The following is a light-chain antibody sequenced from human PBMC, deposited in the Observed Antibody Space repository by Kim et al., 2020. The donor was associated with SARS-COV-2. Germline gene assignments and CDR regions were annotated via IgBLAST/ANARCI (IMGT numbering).Light chain of an antibody. CDR2: TAS. V-gene: IGKV1-39*01. CDR3: QQSYINSLT. CDR1: QSISSS. Sequence: DIQMTQSPSFLSASVGDRVTITCRASQSISSSLNWYQQKPEKAPKLLINTASSLQGGVPSRFSGSGSGTDFTLTISSLQPEDFATYYCQQSYINSLTFGRRTKV. J-gene: IGKJ4*01.